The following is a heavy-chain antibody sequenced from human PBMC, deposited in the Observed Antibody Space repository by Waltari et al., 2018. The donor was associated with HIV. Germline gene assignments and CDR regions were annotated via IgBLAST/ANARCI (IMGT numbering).Heavy chain of an antibody. J-gene: IGHJ6*02. Sequence: QVQLVQSGAEVKKPGASVKVSCKASGYTFISYDINWVRQATGQGLEWMGWKNPDNGDTGYAQKFQGRVTLTRNTSIRIAYMELGSLTSEDTAVYYCARVNDFWSGYYASGMDVWGQGTAVTVSS. D-gene: IGHD3-3*01. CDR2: KNPDNGDT. V-gene: IGHV1-8*01. CDR1: GYTFISYD. CDR3: ARVNDFWSGYYASGMDV.